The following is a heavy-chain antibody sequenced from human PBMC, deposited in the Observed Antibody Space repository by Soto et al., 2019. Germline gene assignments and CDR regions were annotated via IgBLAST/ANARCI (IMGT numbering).Heavy chain of an antibody. CDR2: VYYSGST. J-gene: IGHJ5*02. Sequence: SETLSLTCPVYGCSLSGYYWTLVRQPPGKGLEWIGYVYYSGSTNYNPSLESRVTISIDASKNQFSLKMKSVTAADTAVYYCVRDYLLTGFDPWGQGALVTVSA. V-gene: IGHV4-59*01. CDR3: VRDYLLTGFDP. D-gene: IGHD3-9*01. CDR1: GCSLSGYY.